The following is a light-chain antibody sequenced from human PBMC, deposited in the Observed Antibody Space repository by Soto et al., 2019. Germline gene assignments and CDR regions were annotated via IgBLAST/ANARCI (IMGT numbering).Light chain of an antibody. CDR2: GAA. Sequence: EIVLTLSPGTLSLSPWYKATLSHRVGQSVINSYLAWYQQKCGQAPRLLIYGAAKRATGIPDRFSGFGSGTDFTLTISSLEPEDFAVYYCQQRSNWPQTFGQGTKVDIK. CDR3: QQRSNWPQT. J-gene: IGKJ1*01. CDR1: QSVINSY. V-gene: IGKV3D-20*02.